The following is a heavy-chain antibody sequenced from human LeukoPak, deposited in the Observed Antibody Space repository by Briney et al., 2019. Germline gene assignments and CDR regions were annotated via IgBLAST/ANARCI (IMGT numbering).Heavy chain of an antibody. CDR2: INHSGST. CDR1: GGSFSGYY. D-gene: IGHD3-22*01. J-gene: IGHJ4*02. Sequence: SETLSLTCAVYGGSFSGYYWSWIRQSPGKGLEWIGEINHSGSTYYNPSLKSRVTISVDTSKNQFSLKLSSVTAADTAVYYCASSSSGYYYHRFWGQGTLVTVSS. V-gene: IGHV4-34*01. CDR3: ASSSSGYYYHRF.